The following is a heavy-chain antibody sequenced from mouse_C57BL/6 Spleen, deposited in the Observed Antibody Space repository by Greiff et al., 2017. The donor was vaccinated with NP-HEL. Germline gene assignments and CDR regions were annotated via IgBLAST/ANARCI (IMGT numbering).Heavy chain of an antibody. CDR2: INPSSGYT. D-gene: IGHD1-1*01. Sequence: QVQLQQSGAELAKPGASVKLSCKASGYTFTSYWMHWVKQRPGQGLEWIGYINPSSGYTKYNQKFKDKATLTADKSSSTAYMQLSSLTYEDSAVYYCARSSTVVGYAMDYWGQGTSVTVSS. CDR1: GYTFTSYW. CDR3: ARSSTVVGYAMDY. J-gene: IGHJ4*01. V-gene: IGHV1-7*01.